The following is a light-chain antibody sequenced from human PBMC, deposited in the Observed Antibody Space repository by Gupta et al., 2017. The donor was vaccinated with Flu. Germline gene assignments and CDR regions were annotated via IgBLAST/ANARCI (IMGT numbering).Light chain of an antibody. J-gene: IGKJ5*01. V-gene: IGKV1-39*01. Sequence: DIQMTQSPSSLSASVGDRVTITCRASQSISSYLNWYQQKPGKAPKLLIYAASSLQSGVPSRFSGSGSGTDGTCTISSLQPEDFATYDCQRGERTSITFGKXTRLEIK. CDR3: QRGERTSIT. CDR2: AAS. CDR1: QSISSY.